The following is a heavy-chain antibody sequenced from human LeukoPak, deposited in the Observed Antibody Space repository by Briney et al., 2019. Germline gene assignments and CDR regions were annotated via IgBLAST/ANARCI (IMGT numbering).Heavy chain of an antibody. V-gene: IGHV4-31*03. CDR2: IYYSGST. CDR1: GGSISSGGYY. CDR3: ARGRGNCTNGVCYSFDY. J-gene: IGHJ4*02. D-gene: IGHD2-8*01. Sequence: PSQTLSLTCTVSGGSISSGGYYWSWIRQHPGKGLEWIGYIYYSGSTYYNPSLKSRVTISVDTSKNQFSLKLSSVTAADTAVYYCARGRGNCTNGVCYSFDYWGQGTLVTVSS.